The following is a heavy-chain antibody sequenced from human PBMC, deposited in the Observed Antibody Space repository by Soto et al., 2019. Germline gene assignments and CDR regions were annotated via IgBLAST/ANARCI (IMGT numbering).Heavy chain of an antibody. V-gene: IGHV1-69*01. Sequence: QVQLVQSGAEVKKPGSSVRVSCKASGGTFSTYALSWVRQAPGQGLEWMGGIIPIFGTAKYAQKFQGRVTINADESTNTAYMELSSLRSEDTAVYYCARDSSRGGFGDLLESFDIWGQGEMVTVSS. D-gene: IGHD3-10*01. CDR3: ARDSSRGGFGDLLESFDI. CDR1: GGTFSTYA. CDR2: IIPIFGTA. J-gene: IGHJ3*02.